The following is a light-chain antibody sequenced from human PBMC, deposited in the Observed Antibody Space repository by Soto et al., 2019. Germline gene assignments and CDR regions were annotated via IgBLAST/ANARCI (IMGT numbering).Light chain of an antibody. Sequence: EIGLTQSPGTLSLSPGERATLSCRASQSVSSSYLAWYQQKPGQAHRLLIYGASSRATGSPDRFSGSGSGTDFTLTILRLESDDCGVYHCQQYGSSPWTVAQGTTVQFK. CDR3: QQYGSSPWT. V-gene: IGKV3-20*01. J-gene: IGKJ1*01. CDR1: QSVSSSY. CDR2: GAS.